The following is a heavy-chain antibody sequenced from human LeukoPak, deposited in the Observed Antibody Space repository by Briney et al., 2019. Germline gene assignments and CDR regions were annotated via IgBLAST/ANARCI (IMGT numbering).Heavy chain of an antibody. CDR2: INHSGST. V-gene: IGHV4-34*01. J-gene: IGHJ3*02. Sequence: KSSETLSLTCAVYGGSFSGYCWSWIRQPPGKGLEWIGEINHSGSTNYNPSLKGRVTISVDTSKNQFSLKLSSVTAADTAVYYCARIPDIRITMVRGVKRGAFDIWGQGTMVTVSS. D-gene: IGHD3-10*01. CDR1: GGSFSGYC. CDR3: ARIPDIRITMVRGVKRGAFDI.